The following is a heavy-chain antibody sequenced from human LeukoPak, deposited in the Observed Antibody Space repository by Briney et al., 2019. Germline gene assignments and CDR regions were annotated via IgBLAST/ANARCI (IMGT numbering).Heavy chain of an antibody. J-gene: IGHJ5*02. Sequence: KSSETLSLTCTVSGGSISSYYWSWIRQPAGKGLEWIGRIYTSGSTNYNPSLKSRVTMSVDTSKNQFSLKLSSVTAADTAVYYCARFQNDGDPRGTFDPWGQGTLVTVSS. D-gene: IGHD4-17*01. CDR1: GGSISSYY. CDR2: IYTSGST. V-gene: IGHV4-4*07. CDR3: ARFQNDGDPRGTFDP.